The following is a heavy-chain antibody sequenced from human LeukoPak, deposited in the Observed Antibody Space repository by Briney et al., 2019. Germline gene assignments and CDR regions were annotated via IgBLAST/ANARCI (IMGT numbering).Heavy chain of an antibody. V-gene: IGHV3-33*01. CDR1: GFTFSSYG. D-gene: IGHD3-22*01. Sequence: PGRSLRLSCAASGFTFSSYGMHWVRQAPGKGLEWVAVIWYDGSNKYYADSVKGRFTISRDNSKNTLYLQMNSLRAEDTAVYYCARRFAYYYDSSGYYALGYWGQGTLVTVSS. CDR2: IWYDGSNK. J-gene: IGHJ4*02. CDR3: ARRFAYYYDSSGYYALGY.